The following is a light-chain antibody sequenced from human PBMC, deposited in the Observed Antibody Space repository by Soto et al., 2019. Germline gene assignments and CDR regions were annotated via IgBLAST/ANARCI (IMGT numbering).Light chain of an antibody. CDR2: EVT. CDR1: SSDIGLYNY. J-gene: IGLJ1*01. CDR3: SSYTSGTTDYV. Sequence: LAQPASVSGSPGQSITISCTGTSSDIGLYNYVSWYQQHPGKAPKLIIYEVTNRPSGVSNRFSGSKSDNTASLTISGLQAEDEADYYCSSYTSGTTDYVFGAGTKVTVL. V-gene: IGLV2-14*01.